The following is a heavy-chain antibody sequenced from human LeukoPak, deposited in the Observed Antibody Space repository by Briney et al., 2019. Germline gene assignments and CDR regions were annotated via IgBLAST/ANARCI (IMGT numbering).Heavy chain of an antibody. CDR3: ARRSEGYCSGGGCYYGMDV. D-gene: IGHD2-15*01. CDR1: GFTFSSYT. V-gene: IGHV3-21*01. CDR2: ISSSSSYI. J-gene: IGHJ6*01. Sequence: KPGGSLRLSCAASGFTFSSYTMNWVRQAPGKGLEWVSYISSSSSYIYYADSVKGRFTISRDNAENSLYLLMNSLRAEDTAVYYCARRSEGYCSGGGCYYGMDVWGQGTTVTVSS.